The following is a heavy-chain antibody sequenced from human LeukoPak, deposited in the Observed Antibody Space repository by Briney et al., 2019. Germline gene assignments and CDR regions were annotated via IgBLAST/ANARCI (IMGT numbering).Heavy chain of an antibody. CDR3: AGLGATITPGYYYYGMDV. CDR2: IYYSGST. CDR1: GGSISSYY. V-gene: IGHV4-59*01. J-gene: IGHJ6*02. Sequence: SETLSLTCTVSGGSISSYYWSWIRQPPGKGLEWIGYIYYSGSTNYNPSLKSRVTISVDTSKNQFSLKLSSVTAADTAVYYCAGLGATITPGYYYYGMDVWGQGTTVTVSS. D-gene: IGHD5-24*01.